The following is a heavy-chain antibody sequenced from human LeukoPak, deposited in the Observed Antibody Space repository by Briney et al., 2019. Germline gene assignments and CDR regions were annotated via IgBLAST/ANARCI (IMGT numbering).Heavy chain of an antibody. CDR3: ARWYSSSWYDAFDI. D-gene: IGHD6-13*01. CDR2: INHSGST. V-gene: IGHV4-39*07. CDR1: GGSISSGAYY. J-gene: IGHJ3*02. Sequence: SETLSLTCTVSGGSISSGAYYWSWIRQPPGKGLEWSEEINHSGSTNYNPSLKSRVTISVDTSKNQFSLKLSSVTAADTAVYYCARWYSSSWYDAFDIWGQGTMVTVSS.